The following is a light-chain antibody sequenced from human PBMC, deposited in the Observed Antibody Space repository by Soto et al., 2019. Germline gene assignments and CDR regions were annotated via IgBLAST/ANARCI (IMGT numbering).Light chain of an antibody. Sequence: EIVLTQSPGTLSLSPGARATLSCRASQSVSTSSLAWYQQKGGQAPRLLIHGASSRATGIPDRFSGSGSGTDFTLTISRLEPEDFATYYCQRYNDFQYVFGQGTKL. CDR1: QSVSTSS. CDR3: QRYNDFQYV. V-gene: IGKV3-20*01. J-gene: IGKJ2*01. CDR2: GAS.